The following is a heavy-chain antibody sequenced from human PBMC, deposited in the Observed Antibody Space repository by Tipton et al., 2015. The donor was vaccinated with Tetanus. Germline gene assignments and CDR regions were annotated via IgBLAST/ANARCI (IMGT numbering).Heavy chain of an antibody. CDR2: IWHDGSNK. Sequence: SLRLSCAASGFTFSTYGMHWVRQAPGKGLEWVAVIWHDGSNKHYVDSVKGRFTISRDNSKNTLYLQLNSLRAEDTAVYYCVRSACSDGKCSFYYFGGWGQITLVSFSS. V-gene: IGHV3-33*01. CDR1: GFTFSTYG. D-gene: IGHD2-15*01. CDR3: VRSACSDGKCSFYYFGG. J-gene: IGHJ4*02.